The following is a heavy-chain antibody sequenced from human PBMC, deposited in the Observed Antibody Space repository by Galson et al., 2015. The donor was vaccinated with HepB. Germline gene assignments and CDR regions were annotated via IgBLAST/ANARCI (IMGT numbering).Heavy chain of an antibody. CDR1: GYWFSRYW. CDR2: IFPDDSDT. CDR3: ARADWTMVDPYYFDY. V-gene: IGHV5-51*01. D-gene: IGHD4/OR15-4a*01. Sequence: SGAEVKKPGESLKISCKGSGYWFSRYWIGWVRQMPGKGLEWMGIIFPDDSDTRYSPSFQGRVTISTDKSINTAYLQWRSLEASDTAVYYCARADWTMVDPYYFDYWGQGTLVTVSS. J-gene: IGHJ4*02.